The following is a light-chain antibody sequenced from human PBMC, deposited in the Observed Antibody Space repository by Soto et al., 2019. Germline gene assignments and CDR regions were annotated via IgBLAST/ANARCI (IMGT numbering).Light chain of an antibody. V-gene: IGKV3-20*01. CDR2: GAP. Sequence: EIVLTQSPGTLSLSPGERATLSCRASQSVSSYSLAWYQKKPGQAPRLLIYGAPSRAAGIPDRFSGRGSGTDFTLTISRLEPEDFAVYYCQQYGTSPTTFGQGTKVDI. CDR1: QSVSSYS. CDR3: QQYGTSPTT. J-gene: IGKJ1*01.